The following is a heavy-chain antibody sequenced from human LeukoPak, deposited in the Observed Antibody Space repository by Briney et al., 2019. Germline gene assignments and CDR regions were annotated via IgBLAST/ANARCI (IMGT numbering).Heavy chain of an antibody. CDR1: GLTFSNAW. J-gene: IGHJ6*03. CDR2: IKSKTDGETT. D-gene: IGHD3-3*01. V-gene: IGHV3-15*01. CDR3: TTILLEEDYMDV. Sequence: GGSLRLSCAASGLTFSNAWMSWVRQAPGKGLEWIGRIKSKTDGETTDYAAPVKGRFTISRDDSKNTLYLQMNSLKTEDTAVYYCTTILLEEDYMDVWGKGTTVTVSS.